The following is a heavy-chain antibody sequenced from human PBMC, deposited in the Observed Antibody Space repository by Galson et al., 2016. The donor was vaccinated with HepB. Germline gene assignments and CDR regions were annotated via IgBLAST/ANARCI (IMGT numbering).Heavy chain of an antibody. D-gene: IGHD3-22*01. CDR2: SSAYNGNP. CDR3: ARMAIDDDSSGSDAFDI. Sequence: SVKVSCKASGYTLTSYGITWVRQAPGQGLEWMGWSSAYNGNPVYAQKLQNRVTMTTDTSTSTAHMELRSLRSDDTAVYYCARMAIDDDSSGSDAFDIWGQGTMVTVSS. CDR1: GYTLTSYG. J-gene: IGHJ3*02. V-gene: IGHV1-18*01.